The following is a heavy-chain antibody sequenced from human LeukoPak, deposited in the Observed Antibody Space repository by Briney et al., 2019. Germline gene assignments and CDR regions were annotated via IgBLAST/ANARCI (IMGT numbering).Heavy chain of an antibody. V-gene: IGHV3-20*04. CDR3: ARADGWLRPLDY. D-gene: IGHD5-12*01. Sequence: GGSLRLSCAASGFTFDDYGMSWVRQAPGKGLEWVSGINWNGGSTGYADSVKGRFTISRDNAKNSLYLQMNSLRAEDTAVYYCARADGWLRPLDYWGQGTLVTVSS. J-gene: IGHJ4*02. CDR2: INWNGGST. CDR1: GFTFDDYG.